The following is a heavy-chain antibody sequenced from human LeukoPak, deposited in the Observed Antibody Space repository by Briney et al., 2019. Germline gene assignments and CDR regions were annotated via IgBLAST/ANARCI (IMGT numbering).Heavy chain of an antibody. Sequence: GGSLRLSCATSGFTFSDSYMSWIRQAPGMGLEWLSYISGGSDIVYYADSVRGRFTVSRDNAKNSVYLQMNSLTAEDTAVYSCARVNSSGWYALYYFDSWGQGTLVTVSS. CDR2: ISGGSDIV. D-gene: IGHD6-19*01. CDR3: ARVNSSGWYALYYFDS. J-gene: IGHJ4*02. CDR1: GFTFSDSY. V-gene: IGHV3-11*04.